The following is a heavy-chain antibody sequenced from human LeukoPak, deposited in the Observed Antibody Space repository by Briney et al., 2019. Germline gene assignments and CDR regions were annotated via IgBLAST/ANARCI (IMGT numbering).Heavy chain of an antibody. V-gene: IGHV3-20*04. Sequence: GGSLRLSCAASGFTFDDYGMSWVRQAPGKGLEWVSGINWNGGSTGYADSVKGRFTISRDNAKNSLYLQMNSLRAEDTALYYCAREREWSVVPAATPHAFDIWGQGAMVTVSS. CDR1: GFTFDDYG. CDR2: INWNGGST. CDR3: AREREWSVVPAATPHAFDI. J-gene: IGHJ3*02. D-gene: IGHD2-2*01.